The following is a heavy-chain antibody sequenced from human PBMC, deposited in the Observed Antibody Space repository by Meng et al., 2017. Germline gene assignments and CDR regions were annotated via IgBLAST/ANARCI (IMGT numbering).Heavy chain of an antibody. CDR2: IIPIFGTA. CDR1: GGTFSSYA. D-gene: IGHD4-23*01. V-gene: IGHV1-69*06. Sequence: RVQSGAGVKKLGSLVKVPCKASGGTFSSYAISWVRQAPGQGLEWMGGIIPIFGTANYAQKFQGRVTITADKSTSTAYMELSSLRSEDTAVYYCARGVGYGGNSLYFDYWGQGTLVTVSS. CDR3: ARGVGYGGNSLYFDY. J-gene: IGHJ4*02.